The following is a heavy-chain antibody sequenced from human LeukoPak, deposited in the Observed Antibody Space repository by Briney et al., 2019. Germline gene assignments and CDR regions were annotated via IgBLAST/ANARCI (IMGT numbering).Heavy chain of an antibody. CDR1: GDIFTTYD. CDR2: MNPKSGDR. J-gene: IGHJ6*02. CDR3: ASGWYYHYFGTDV. V-gene: IGHV1-8*01. D-gene: IGHD2-15*01. Sequence: ASVKVSCKAAGDIFTTYDVHWVRQASGQGLEWMGWMNPKSGDRGYAQKFHDRVAMNMNNSIRTAYMELRGLQPEDTAVYYCASGWYYHYFGTDVWGQGTTVIVSS.